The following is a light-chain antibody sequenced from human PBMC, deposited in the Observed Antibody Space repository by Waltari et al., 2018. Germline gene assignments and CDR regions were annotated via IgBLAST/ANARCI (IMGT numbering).Light chain of an antibody. J-gene: IGKJ1*01. CDR2: GAS. V-gene: IGKV3-20*01. Sequence: EIVLTQSPGTLSLSPGERATLSCRASQTVSSSYLAWYQQKPGQAPRLLLYGASSRATGIPDRFSGSGSGTDFTLTISRLETEDFAVYYCQQYGSSPPRTFGQGTKVEIK. CDR3: QQYGSSPPRT. CDR1: QTVSSSY.